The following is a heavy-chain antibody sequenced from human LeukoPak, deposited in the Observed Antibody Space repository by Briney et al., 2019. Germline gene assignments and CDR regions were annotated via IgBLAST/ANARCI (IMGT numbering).Heavy chain of an antibody. CDR3: ASSDIVVVPAALDY. D-gene: IGHD2-2*01. CDR1: GYTFTSYG. J-gene: IGHJ4*02. Sequence: ASVKVSCKASGYTFTSYGISWVRQAPGLGLEWMGWISAYNGNTNYAQKLQGRVTMTTDTSTSTAYMELRSLRSDDTAVYYCASSDIVVVPAALDYWGQGTLVTVSS. CDR2: ISAYNGNT. V-gene: IGHV1-18*01.